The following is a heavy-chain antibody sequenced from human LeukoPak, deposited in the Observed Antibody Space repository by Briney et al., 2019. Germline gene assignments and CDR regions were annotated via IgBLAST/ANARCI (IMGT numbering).Heavy chain of an antibody. CDR2: IYYTRST. V-gene: IGHV4-39*01. CDR3: ARGVTMIVVVIHDWYFDL. Sequence: SXXYWGWIRQPPGKGLEWIGSIYYTRSTYYNPSLKSRVTISVDTSKNQFSLKLTSVTAADTAVYYCARGVTMIVVVIHDWYFDLWGRGTLVTVSS. J-gene: IGHJ2*01. D-gene: IGHD3-22*01. CDR1: SXXY.